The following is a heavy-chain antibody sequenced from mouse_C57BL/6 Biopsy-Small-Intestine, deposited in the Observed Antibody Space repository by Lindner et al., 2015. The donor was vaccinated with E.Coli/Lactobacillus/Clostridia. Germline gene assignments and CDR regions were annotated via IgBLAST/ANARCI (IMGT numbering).Heavy chain of an antibody. CDR3: ARPEGNWFAN. J-gene: IGHJ3*01. V-gene: IGHV5-17*01. D-gene: IGHD2-1*01. CDR2: ISSGSSTI. Sequence: EVQLQESGGGLVKPGGSLKLSCAASGFTFSDCGMHWVRQAPEKGLEWVAYISSGSSTIYYADTMKGRFTISRDNAKNTLFLQMTSLRSEGTAMYYCARPEGNWFANWGQGTLVTVSA. CDR1: GFTFSDCG.